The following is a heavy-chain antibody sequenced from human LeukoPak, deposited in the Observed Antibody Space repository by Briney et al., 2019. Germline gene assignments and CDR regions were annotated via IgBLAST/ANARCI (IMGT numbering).Heavy chain of an antibody. V-gene: IGHV4-39*07. J-gene: IGHJ4*02. CDR3: ARLMVRGVMDPCYFDY. Sequence: SETLSLTCTVSGDSISSSSYYWGWIRQPPGKGLEWIGSVYYSGSTNYNPSLKSRVTISVDTSKNQFSLKLSSVTAADTAVYYCARLMVRGVMDPCYFDYWGQGTLVTVSS. CDR2: VYYSGST. D-gene: IGHD3-10*01. CDR1: GDSISSSSYY.